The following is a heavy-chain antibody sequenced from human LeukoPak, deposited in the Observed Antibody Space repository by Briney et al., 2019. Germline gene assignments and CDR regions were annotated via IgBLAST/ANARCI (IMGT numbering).Heavy chain of an antibody. J-gene: IGHJ5*02. V-gene: IGHV4-30-4*07. CDR1: GDSISSGGYS. CDR2: IHDSGST. D-gene: IGHD6-13*01. CDR3: ARVVAAAGNNWFDP. Sequence: SETLSLTCAVSGDSISSGGYSWRWIRQTPGKGLEWIAYIHDSGSTYNNPSLKSRLSISIDTSKNQFSLKLNSVTAADTAVYYCARVVAAAGNNWFDPWGQGTLVTVSS.